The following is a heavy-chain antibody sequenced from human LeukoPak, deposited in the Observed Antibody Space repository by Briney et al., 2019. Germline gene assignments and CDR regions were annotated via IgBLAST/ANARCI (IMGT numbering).Heavy chain of an antibody. V-gene: IGHV1-8*03. CDR2: MNPNSGNT. CDR3: ARGRGRGDY. Sequence: ASVKVSCKVSGYTLTELSMHWVRQATGQGLEWMGWMNPNSGNTGYAQKFQGRVTITRNTSISTAYMELSSLRSEDTAVYYCARGRGRGDYWGQGTLVTVSS. J-gene: IGHJ4*02. CDR1: GYTLTELS. D-gene: IGHD3-10*01.